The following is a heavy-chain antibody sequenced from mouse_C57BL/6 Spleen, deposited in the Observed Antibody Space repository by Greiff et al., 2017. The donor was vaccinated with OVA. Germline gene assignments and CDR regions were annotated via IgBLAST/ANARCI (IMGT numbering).Heavy chain of an antibody. CDR2: IHPNSGST. CDR1: GYTFTSYW. D-gene: IGHD1-1*01. CDR3: ARSVTTVVSTGFAY. V-gene: IGHV1-64*01. J-gene: IGHJ3*01. Sequence: VQLQQPGAELVKPGASVKLSCKASGYTFTSYWMHWVKQRPGQGLEWIGMIHPNSGSTNYNEKFKSKATLTVDKSSSTAYMQLSSLTSEDSAVYYCARSVTTVVSTGFAYWGQGTLVTVSA.